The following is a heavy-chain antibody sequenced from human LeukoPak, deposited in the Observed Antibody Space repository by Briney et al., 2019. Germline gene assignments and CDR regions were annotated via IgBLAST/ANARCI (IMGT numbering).Heavy chain of an antibody. CDR2: ISGSGGST. J-gene: IGHJ4*02. D-gene: IGHD6-19*01. Sequence: GGSLRLSCAASGFTFSSYAMRWVRQAPGKGLEWVSAISGSGGSTDYADSVKGRFTISRDNSKNTLYLQMNSLRAEDTAVYYCAKQLGSTSEGYWGQGTLVTVSS. V-gene: IGHV3-23*01. CDR1: GFTFSSYA. CDR3: AKQLGSTSEGY.